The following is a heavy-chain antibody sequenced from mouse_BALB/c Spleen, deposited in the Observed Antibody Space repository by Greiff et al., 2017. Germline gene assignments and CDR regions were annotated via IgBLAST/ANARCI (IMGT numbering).Heavy chain of an antibody. J-gene: IGHJ4*01. CDR1: GYSITSGYY. Sequence: EVQLQESGPGLVKPSQSLSLTCSVTGYSITSGYYWNWIRQFPGNKLEWMGYISYDGSNNYNPSLKNRISITRDTSKNQFFLKLNSVTTEDTATYYCARGGVVAPAMDYWGQGTSVTVSS. CDR2: ISYDGSN. CDR3: ARGGVVAPAMDY. D-gene: IGHD1-1*01. V-gene: IGHV3-6*02.